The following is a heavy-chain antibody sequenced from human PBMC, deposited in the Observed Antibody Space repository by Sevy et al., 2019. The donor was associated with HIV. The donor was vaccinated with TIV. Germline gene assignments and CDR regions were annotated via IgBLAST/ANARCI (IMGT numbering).Heavy chain of an antibody. CDR2: ISGSGGST. Sequence: GGSLRLSCAASGFIFRSYVMSWVRQAPGKGLEWVSSISGSGGSTYYAESVKGRFSISRDPSKNTLYLQMNNVRVEDTAVYFCAKTPFMDFWNDYYSFYFDFWGQGTLVTVSS. J-gene: IGHJ4*02. V-gene: IGHV3-23*01. CDR3: AKTPFMDFWNDYYSFYFDF. D-gene: IGHD3-3*01. CDR1: GFIFRSYV.